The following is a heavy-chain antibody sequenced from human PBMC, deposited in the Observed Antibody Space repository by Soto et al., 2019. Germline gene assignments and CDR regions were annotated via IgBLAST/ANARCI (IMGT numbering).Heavy chain of an antibody. V-gene: IGHV3-23*01. CDR1: GFTFSSYA. CDR2: ISGSGGST. J-gene: IGHJ4*02. CDR3: AKGERGPIAVAGTLDYFDY. D-gene: IGHD6-19*01. Sequence: EVQLLESGGGLVQPGGSLRLSCAASGFTFSSYAMSWVRQAPGKGLEWVSAISGSGGSTYYADSVKGRFTISRDNSKNTLYMQMNSLRAEDTAVYYCAKGERGPIAVAGTLDYFDYWGQGTLVTVSS.